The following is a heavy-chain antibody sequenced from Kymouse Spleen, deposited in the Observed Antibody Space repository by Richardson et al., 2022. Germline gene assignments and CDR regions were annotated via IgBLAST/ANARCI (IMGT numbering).Heavy chain of an antibody. D-gene: IGHD2-2*02. V-gene: IGHV4-4*02. CDR1: GGSISSSNW. CDR2: IYHSGST. J-gene: IGHJ5*02. CDR3: ARERIL**YQLLCEGVRP. Sequence: QVQLQESGPGLVKPSGTLSLTCAVSGGSISSSNWWSWVRQPPGKGLEWIGEIYHSGSTNYNPSLKSRVTISVDKSKNQFSLKLSSVTAADTAVYYCARERIL**YQLLCEGVRPLGPGNPGHRLL.